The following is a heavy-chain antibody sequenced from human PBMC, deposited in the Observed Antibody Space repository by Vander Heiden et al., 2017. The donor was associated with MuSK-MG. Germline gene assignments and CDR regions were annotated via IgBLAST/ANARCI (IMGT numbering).Heavy chain of an antibody. CDR3: AKDHEGRHDPPEGVFDM. Sequence: EVQLLESGGGLVQPGGSLRLSCAASGFTFSSYAMTWVRQAPGKGPEWVSGIVGGGGSTYYADSVKGRFTISRDNSKNTLYLQMNSLRAEDTAVYYCAKDHEGRHDPPEGVFDMWGQGTMVTVSS. J-gene: IGHJ3*02. D-gene: IGHD3-16*01. CDR2: IVGGGGST. CDR1: GFTFSSYA. V-gene: IGHV3-23*01.